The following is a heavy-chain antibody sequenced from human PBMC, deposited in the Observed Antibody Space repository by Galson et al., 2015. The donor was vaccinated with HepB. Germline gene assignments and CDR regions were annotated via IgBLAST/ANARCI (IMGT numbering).Heavy chain of an antibody. CDR3: ARGPFFGELTHILVLQH. J-gene: IGHJ1*01. V-gene: IGHV1-18*04. CDR1: GCTFSTYG. Sequence: SVKVSCKASGCTFSTYGITWVRQAPGQQGLEWVGWINPDNGKTKYTQKVQDRITMTTDISANTAYMELRSLRADDAAIYYCARGPFFGELTHILVLQHWGQGTLISVSS. CDR2: INPDNGKT. D-gene: IGHD3-10*01.